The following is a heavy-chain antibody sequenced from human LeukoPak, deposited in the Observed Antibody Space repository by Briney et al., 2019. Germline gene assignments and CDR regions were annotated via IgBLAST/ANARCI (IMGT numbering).Heavy chain of an antibody. V-gene: IGHV1-69*04. CDR2: IIPIFGIA. CDR1: GGTFSSYA. CDR3: AREEDVTNYYYGMDV. Sequence: SVKVSCKASGGTFSSYAISWVRQAPGQGLEWMGRIIPIFGIANYAQKFQGRVTITADKSTSTAYMELSSLRSEDTAVYYCAREEDVTNYYYGMDVWGQGTTVTVSS. J-gene: IGHJ6*02.